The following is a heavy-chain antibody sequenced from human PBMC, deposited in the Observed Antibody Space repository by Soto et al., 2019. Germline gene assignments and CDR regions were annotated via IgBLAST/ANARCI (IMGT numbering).Heavy chain of an antibody. V-gene: IGHV1-46*02. CDR3: ARELSYYGSGSYYTPNQSYWLAP. Sequence: GTSAKVSCEASGDTFNSYYMHWVRQEPRQGLEWMGIINPSGGSTSYAQKFQGRVTMTRDTSISTAYMELSRLRSDDTAVYYCARELSYYGSGSYYTPNQSYWLAPWGQGTLVTVS. CDR2: INPSGGST. J-gene: IGHJ5*02. D-gene: IGHD3-10*01. CDR1: GDTFNSYY.